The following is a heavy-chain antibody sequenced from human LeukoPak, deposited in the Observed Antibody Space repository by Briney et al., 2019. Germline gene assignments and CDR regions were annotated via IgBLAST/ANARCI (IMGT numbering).Heavy chain of an antibody. CDR1: GFTFSSYA. Sequence: GGSLRLSCAASGFTFSSYAMSWVRQAPGKGLEWVSAISGSGGSTYYADSVKGRFTISRDNSKNTLYLQMNSLRAEDTAVYYCAKDLNSGSYGVRHDAFDIWGQGTMVTASS. J-gene: IGHJ3*02. CDR2: ISGSGGST. D-gene: IGHD1-26*01. V-gene: IGHV3-23*01. CDR3: AKDLNSGSYGVRHDAFDI.